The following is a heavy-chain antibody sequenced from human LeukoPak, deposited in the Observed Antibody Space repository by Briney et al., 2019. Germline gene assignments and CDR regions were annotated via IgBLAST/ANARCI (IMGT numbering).Heavy chain of an antibody. V-gene: IGHV4-59*01. Sequence: LLPPSAPLSLTSTVSSGSMPSYYWNWIGQPPGIGLECFGYVYESGSTNYNPSLKSRVTMSVDTSKNQLSLNLSSVTAADTAVYYCARDRPADTPYNGFDGWGQGTLVTVSS. J-gene: IGHJ5*02. CDR1: SGSMPSYY. D-gene: IGHD2-15*01. CDR3: ARDRPADTPYNGFDG. CDR2: VYESGST.